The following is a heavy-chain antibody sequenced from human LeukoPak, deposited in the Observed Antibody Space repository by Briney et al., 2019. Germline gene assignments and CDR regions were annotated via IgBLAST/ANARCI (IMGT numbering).Heavy chain of an antibody. CDR1: GFTFSGSA. Sequence: GGSLRLSCAASGFTFSGSAMHWVRQASGKGLEWVGRIRSKANSYATAYAASVKGRFTISRDDSKNTAYLQMNSLKTEDTAVYYCTGVVVAATGIDYWGQGTLVTVSS. D-gene: IGHD2-15*01. V-gene: IGHV3-73*01. J-gene: IGHJ4*02. CDR3: TGVVVAATGIDY. CDR2: IRSKANSYAT.